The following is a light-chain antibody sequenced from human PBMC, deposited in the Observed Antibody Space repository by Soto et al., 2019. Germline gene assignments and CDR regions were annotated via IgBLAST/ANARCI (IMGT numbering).Light chain of an antibody. J-gene: IGKJ1*01. CDR2: GAS. CDR1: QSLGSD. CDR3: QQYGSSPQT. Sequence: EIVMTQSPGTLSLSPGDTATLSCRASQSLGSDLAWYQQKPGQAPRLLIFGASDRATGIPDRFTGSGSGTDFTLTISRLEPEDFAVYYCQQYGSSPQTFGQGTKVDNK. V-gene: IGKV3-20*01.